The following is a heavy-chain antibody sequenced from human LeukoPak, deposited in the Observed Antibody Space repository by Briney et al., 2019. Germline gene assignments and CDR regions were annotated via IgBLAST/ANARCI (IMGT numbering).Heavy chain of an antibody. CDR3: ARYSCGGSCYSISSYYYYYMDV. CDR2: IYYSGST. V-gene: IGHV4-59*01. Sequence: PSETPSLTCTVSGGSISSYYWSWIRQPPGKGLEWIGYIYYSGSTNYNPSLKSRVTISVDTSKNQFSLKLSSVTAADTAVYYCARYSCGGSCYSISSYYYYYMDVWGKGTTVTISS. D-gene: IGHD2-15*01. J-gene: IGHJ6*03. CDR1: GGSISSYY.